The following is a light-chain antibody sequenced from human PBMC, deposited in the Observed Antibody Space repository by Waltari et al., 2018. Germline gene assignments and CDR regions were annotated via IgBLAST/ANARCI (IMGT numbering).Light chain of an antibody. J-gene: IGLJ1*01. CDR1: SSDVGGYNY. Sequence: QSALTQPASVSGSPGQSITISCTGTSSDVGGYNYVSWYQQYPGKAPKLVIHDVSSRPSWTSDRFSSSKSGNTASLIISGLQADDEADYYCSSYTASRLYVFGTGTKVTVL. CDR2: DVS. CDR3: SSYTASRLYV. V-gene: IGLV2-14*03.